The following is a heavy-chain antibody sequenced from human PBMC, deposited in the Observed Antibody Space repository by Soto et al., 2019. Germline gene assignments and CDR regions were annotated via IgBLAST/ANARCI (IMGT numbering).Heavy chain of an antibody. CDR2: ISSSSSYI. V-gene: IGHV3-21*01. CDR3: ARDYSSSGGMDV. CDR1: GFTFSSYS. D-gene: IGHD6-6*01. Sequence: GGSLRLSCAASGFTFSSYSMNWVRQAPGKGLEWVSSISSSSSYIYYADSVKGRFTISRDNAKNSLYLQMNSLRAEDTAVYYCARDYSSSGGMDVWGQGTTVTVS. J-gene: IGHJ6*02.